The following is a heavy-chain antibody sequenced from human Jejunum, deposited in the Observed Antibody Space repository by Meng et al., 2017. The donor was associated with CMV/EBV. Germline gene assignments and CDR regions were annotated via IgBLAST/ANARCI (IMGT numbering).Heavy chain of an antibody. CDR2: IYFSGTT. V-gene: IGHV4-31*02. CDR3: ARDHMGSYYDNYTALDV. CDR1: ISTGISY. Sequence: ISTGISYWSWLRQHPGKGLEWIGYIYFSGTTYYNPSLKSRVVMSIDTSKNHFSLELSSVTAADTAVYYCARDHMGSYYDNYTALDVWGQGTLVTVSS. D-gene: IGHD3-22*01. J-gene: IGHJ3*01.